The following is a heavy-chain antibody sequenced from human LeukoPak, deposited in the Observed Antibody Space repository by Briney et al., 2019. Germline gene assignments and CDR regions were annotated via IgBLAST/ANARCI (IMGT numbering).Heavy chain of an antibody. V-gene: IGHV1-2*02. D-gene: IGHD5-24*01. CDR3: ARSRVMDV. J-gene: IGHJ6*02. Sequence: EASVKVSCKASGYSSTDYYVHWVRQAPGQGLEWMGWINPNNDDTKYAQKFEGRVTMTRDTSITTAYMELSSLTSDDTAVYYCARSRVMDVWGQGTTVTVSS. CDR2: INPNNDDT. CDR1: GYSSTDYY.